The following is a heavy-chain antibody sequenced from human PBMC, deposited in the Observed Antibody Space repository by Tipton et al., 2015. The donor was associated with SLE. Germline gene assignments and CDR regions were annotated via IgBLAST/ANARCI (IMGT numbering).Heavy chain of an antibody. D-gene: IGHD2-21*01. Sequence: TLSLTCTVSGGSISSGGYYWSWIRQHPGKGLEWIGYVNYSGTTYYNPSLKTRVTISVDASKTQFSLRLTSVTAADTAVYYCGRAIGVHYFHVWGQGTLVTVSS. CDR1: GGSISSGGYY. CDR3: GRAIGVHYFHV. CDR2: VNYSGTT. V-gene: IGHV4-31*03. J-gene: IGHJ4*02.